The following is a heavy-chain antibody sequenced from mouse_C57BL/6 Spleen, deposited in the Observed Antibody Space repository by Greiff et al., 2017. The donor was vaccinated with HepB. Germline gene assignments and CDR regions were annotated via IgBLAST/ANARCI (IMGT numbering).Heavy chain of an antibody. CDR3: ASGQLRPLAY. Sequence: QVQLQQPGAELVMPGASVKLSCKASGYTFTSYWMHWVKQRPGQGLEWIGEIDPSDSYTNYNQKFKGKSTLTVDKSSSTAYMQLSSLTSEDSAVYYGASGQLRPLAYWGQGTLVTVSA. J-gene: IGHJ3*01. V-gene: IGHV1-69*01. CDR2: IDPSDSYT. D-gene: IGHD3-2*02. CDR1: GYTFTSYW.